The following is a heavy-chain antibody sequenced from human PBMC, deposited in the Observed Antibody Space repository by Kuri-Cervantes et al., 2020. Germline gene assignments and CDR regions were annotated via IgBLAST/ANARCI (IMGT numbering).Heavy chain of an antibody. J-gene: IGHJ4*02. CDR2: ISYDGSNK. Sequence: SLKISCAASGFTFSSYAMHWVRQAPGKGLEWVAVISYDGSNKYYADSVKGRFTISRDNSRNTLYLQMNSLRAEDTAVYYCARTVSGRSSYKFDYWGQGTLVTVSS. CDR1: GFTFSSYA. CDR3: ARTVSGRSSYKFDY. V-gene: IGHV3-30-3*01. D-gene: IGHD6-6*01.